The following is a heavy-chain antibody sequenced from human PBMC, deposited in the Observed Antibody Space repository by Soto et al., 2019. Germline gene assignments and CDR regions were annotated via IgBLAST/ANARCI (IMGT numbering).Heavy chain of an antibody. D-gene: IGHD6-13*01. V-gene: IGHV4-34*01. CDR1: GESFSGYY. Sequence: PSETLSLTCAVYGESFSGYYWSWIRQPPGKGLEWIGEINHSGSTNYNPSLKSRVTISVDTSKNQFSLKLSSVTAADTAVYYCARDMAGYSSSWYEVWFDPWGQGTLVTVSS. CDR3: ARDMAGYSSSWYEVWFDP. CDR2: INHSGST. J-gene: IGHJ5*02.